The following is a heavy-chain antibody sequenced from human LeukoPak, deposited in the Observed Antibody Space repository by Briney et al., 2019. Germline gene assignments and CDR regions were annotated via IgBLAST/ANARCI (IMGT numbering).Heavy chain of an antibody. Sequence: PGGSLRLSCAASGFTFSSYSMNWVRQAPGKGLEWVSSISSSSSYIYYADSVKGRFTISRDSAKNSLYLQMNSLRAEDTAVYYCARGSTNYYDSSDIFDYWGQGTLVTVSS. V-gene: IGHV3-21*01. CDR1: GFTFSSYS. D-gene: IGHD3-22*01. J-gene: IGHJ4*02. CDR3: ARGSTNYYDSSDIFDY. CDR2: ISSSSSYI.